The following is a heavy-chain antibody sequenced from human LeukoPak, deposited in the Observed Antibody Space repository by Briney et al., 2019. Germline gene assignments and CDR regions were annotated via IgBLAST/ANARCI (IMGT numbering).Heavy chain of an antibody. CDR1: GFTFDDYG. J-gene: IGHJ3*02. CDR3: ARDRDSSGYYPGAFDI. CDR2: INWNGGST. V-gene: IGHV3-20*04. Sequence: PGGSLRLSCAASGFTFDDYGMSWVRQAPGKGLEWVSGINWNGGSTGYADSVKGRFTISRDNAKNSLYLQMNSLRAEDTALYYCARDRDSSGYYPGAFDIWGQGTMVTVSS. D-gene: IGHD3-22*01.